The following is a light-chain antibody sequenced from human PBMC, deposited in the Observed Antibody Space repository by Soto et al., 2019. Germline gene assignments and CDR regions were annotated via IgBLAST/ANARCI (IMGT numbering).Light chain of an antibody. CDR3: QQYNDNWT. J-gene: IGKJ1*01. CDR2: KAS. V-gene: IGKV1-5*03. Sequence: DIQMTQSPSTLSASVGDRVTITCRASQSISSWLAWYQQKPGKAPKLLIYKASTLKSGVPSRFSGSGSGTEFALAISRLQPDDSATYYCQQYNDNWTVGQGTNGE. CDR1: QSISSW.